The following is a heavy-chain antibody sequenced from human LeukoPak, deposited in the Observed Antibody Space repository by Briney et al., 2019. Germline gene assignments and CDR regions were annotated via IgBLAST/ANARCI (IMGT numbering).Heavy chain of an antibody. CDR1: GGSISSYY. CDR2: IYYSGST. J-gene: IGHJ5*02. V-gene: IGHV4-59*01. CDR3: ARWHLEAYCGGDCYSWWFDP. D-gene: IGHD2-21*02. Sequence: SETLSLTCTVSGGSISSYYWSWIRQPPGKGLEWIGYIYYSGSTNCNPSLKSRVTISVDTSKNQFSLKLSSVTAADTAVYYCARWHLEAYCGGDCYSWWFDPWGQGTLVTVSS.